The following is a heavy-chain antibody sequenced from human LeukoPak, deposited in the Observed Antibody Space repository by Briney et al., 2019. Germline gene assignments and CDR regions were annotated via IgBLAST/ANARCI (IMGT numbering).Heavy chain of an antibody. J-gene: IGHJ4*02. V-gene: IGHV3-66*01. CDR3: VGLYKDF. D-gene: IGHD1-1*01. CDR1: GFTVSSNY. CDR2: IYSGGNT. Sequence: GGSLRLSCAASGFTVSSNYMSWVRQAPGKGLEWVSVIYSGGNTYYADSVKGRFTISRDNSKNTLYLQMNSLRVEDTAVYYCVGLYKDFWGQGTLVTVSS.